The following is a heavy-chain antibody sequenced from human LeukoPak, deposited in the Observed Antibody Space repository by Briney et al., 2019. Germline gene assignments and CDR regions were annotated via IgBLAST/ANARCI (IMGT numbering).Heavy chain of an antibody. CDR1: GGSISSSNW. J-gene: IGHJ4*02. D-gene: IGHD3-10*01. CDR3: ARGVRRVRGVLFDY. CDR2: IYHSGST. Sequence: PSETLSLTCAVSGGSISSSNWWSWVRQPPGKGLEWIGEIYHSGSTNYNPSLKSRVTISVDTSKNQFSLKLSSVTAADTAVYYCARGVRRVRGVLFDYWGQGTLVTVSS. V-gene: IGHV4-4*02.